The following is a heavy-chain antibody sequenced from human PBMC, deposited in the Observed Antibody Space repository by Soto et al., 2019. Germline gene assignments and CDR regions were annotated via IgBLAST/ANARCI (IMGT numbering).Heavy chain of an antibody. CDR2: ISATGGST. D-gene: IGHD6-13*01. V-gene: IGHV3-23*01. CDR3: AKDYSSSWSPYYFDY. CDR1: GFTFRNYA. Sequence: HPGGSLRLSCAASGFTFRNYAMSWVRQAPGKGLEWVSGISATGGSTYYADSVKGRFTISRDNSKNTLSLQMSSLRAEDTALYYCAKDYSSSWSPYYFDYWGQGTLVTVSS. J-gene: IGHJ4*02.